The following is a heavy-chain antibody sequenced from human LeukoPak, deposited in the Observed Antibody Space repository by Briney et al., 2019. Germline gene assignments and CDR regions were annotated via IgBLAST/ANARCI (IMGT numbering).Heavy chain of an antibody. CDR3: ARGLSYGDFDY. CDR1: GGSFSGYY. V-gene: IGHV4-34*01. D-gene: IGHD4-17*01. CDR2: INHSGST. J-gene: IGHJ4*02. Sequence: SETLSLTCAVYGGSFSGYYWSWLRQPPGKGLEWIGEINHSGSTNYNPSLRSRVTISVDTSKNQFSLKLSSVTPADTAVYYCARGLSYGDFDYWGQGTLVTVSS.